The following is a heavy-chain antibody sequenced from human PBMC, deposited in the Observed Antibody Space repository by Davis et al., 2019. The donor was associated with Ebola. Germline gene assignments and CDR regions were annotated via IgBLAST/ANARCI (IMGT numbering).Heavy chain of an antibody. Sequence: GGSLRLSCAASGFTFSGSAMHWVRQASGKGLEWVGRIRSKANSYATAYAASVKGRFTISRDDSKNTAYLQMNSLKTEDTAVYYCTRSGPPGTLDYWGQGTLVTVSS. CDR2: IRSKANSYAT. D-gene: IGHD6-13*01. V-gene: IGHV3-73*01. CDR3: TRSGPPGTLDY. CDR1: GFTFSGSA. J-gene: IGHJ4*02.